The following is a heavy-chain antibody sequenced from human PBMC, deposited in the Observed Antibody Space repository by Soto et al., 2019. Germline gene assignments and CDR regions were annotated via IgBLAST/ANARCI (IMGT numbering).Heavy chain of an antibody. D-gene: IGHD5-18*01. CDR3: AREGFTYSYGLNY. CDR2: ISSSSSTI. J-gene: IGHJ4*02. CDR1: GFTFSSYS. Sequence: EVQLVESGGGLVQPGGSLRLSCAASGFTFSSYSMNWVRQAPGKGLEWVSYISSSSSTIYYADSVKGRFTISRDNAKNSLYLQMNRLRDEDTAVYYCAREGFTYSYGLNYWGQGTLVTVSS. V-gene: IGHV3-48*02.